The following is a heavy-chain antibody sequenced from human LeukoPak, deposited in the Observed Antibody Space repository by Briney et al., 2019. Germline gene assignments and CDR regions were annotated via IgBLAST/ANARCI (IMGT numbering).Heavy chain of an antibody. CDR2: VYYSGST. J-gene: IGHJ4*02. CDR1: GGSISSGGYY. D-gene: IGHD1-26*01. Sequence: PSGTLSLTCAVSGGSISSGGYYWSWIRQHPGKGLEWIGYVYYSGSTYYNPSLKSRVTISVDTSKNQFSLELSSVTAADTAVYYCARVLFSGSYQFRHFDYWGQGTLVTVSS. CDR3: ARVLFSGSYQFRHFDY. V-gene: IGHV4-31*11.